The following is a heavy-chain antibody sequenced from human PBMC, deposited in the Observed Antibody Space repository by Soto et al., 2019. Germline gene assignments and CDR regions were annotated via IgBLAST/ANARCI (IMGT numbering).Heavy chain of an antibody. J-gene: IGHJ6*02. Sequence: ASVKVSCKASGYTFTSYAMHWVRQAPGQRLEWMGWINAGNGNTKYSQTFQGGVTISRDTSASTAYMELSSLRSEDTAVYDWARGEAYCSGCSCYEDYYYYGMDVWGQGTTVTVSS. CDR2: INAGNGNT. CDR3: ARGEAYCSGCSCYEDYYYYGMDV. CDR1: GYTFTSYA. V-gene: IGHV1-3*01. D-gene: IGHD2-15*01.